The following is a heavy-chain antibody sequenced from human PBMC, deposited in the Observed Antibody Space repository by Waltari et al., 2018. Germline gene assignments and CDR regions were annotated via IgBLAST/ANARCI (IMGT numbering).Heavy chain of an antibody. V-gene: IGHV3-74*03. CDR2: VDEAGRGT. CDR1: GFDFSPYW. Sequence: EVQVVESGGGLVQPGGSLRLTCTASGFDFSPYWMHWVRQVPGKGLVWDAGVDEAGRGTKYADPVRGRFTIARDNARSTVHLQMDNLRVEDTAVYYCGTLEAVASWGQGTLVTVSA. CDR3: GTLEAVAS. J-gene: IGHJ5*02.